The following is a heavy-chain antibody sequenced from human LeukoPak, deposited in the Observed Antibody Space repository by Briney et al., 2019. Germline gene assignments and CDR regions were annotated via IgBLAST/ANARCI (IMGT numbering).Heavy chain of an antibody. V-gene: IGHV4-59*08. Sequence: SETLSLTCTVSGGSISSYYWSWIRQPPGKGLEWIGYIYYSGSTNYNPSLKSRVTISVDTSKNQFSLKLSSVTAADTAVYYCAAKYCSSTSCYWDWYFDLWGRGTLVTVSS. CDR1: GGSISSYY. CDR2: IYYSGST. J-gene: IGHJ2*01. CDR3: AAKYCSSTSCYWDWYFDL. D-gene: IGHD2-2*01.